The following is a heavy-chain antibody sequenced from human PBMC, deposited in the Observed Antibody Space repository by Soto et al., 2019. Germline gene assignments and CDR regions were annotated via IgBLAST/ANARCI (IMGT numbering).Heavy chain of an antibody. CDR3: ARELSLYGVALDY. D-gene: IGHD3-3*01. CDR1: GFSFDIYT. V-gene: IGHV3-30*04. CDR2: ISHDGEKQ. Sequence: QVQLVESGGGVVQSGKSLRLSCSVFGFSFDIYTMHWVRQAPGKGLEWVAVISHDGEKQYYADSVKGRFTISRDNSQNTMSLQMSSLRTDDTAVYYCARELSLYGVALDYWGQGTLVTVSS. J-gene: IGHJ4*02.